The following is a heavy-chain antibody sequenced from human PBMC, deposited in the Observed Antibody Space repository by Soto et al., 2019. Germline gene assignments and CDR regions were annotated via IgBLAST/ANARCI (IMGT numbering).Heavy chain of an antibody. D-gene: IGHD3-22*01. CDR2: ISYDGSNK. J-gene: IGHJ4*02. V-gene: IGHV3-30*18. Sequence: GGSLRLSCAASGFTFSSYGMHWVRQAPGKGLEWVAVISYDGSNKYYADSVKGRFTISRDNSKNTLYLQMNSLRAEDTAVFYCAKEWVYDSSGWSFDYWGQGTLVTVSS. CDR1: GFTFSSYG. CDR3: AKEWVYDSSGWSFDY.